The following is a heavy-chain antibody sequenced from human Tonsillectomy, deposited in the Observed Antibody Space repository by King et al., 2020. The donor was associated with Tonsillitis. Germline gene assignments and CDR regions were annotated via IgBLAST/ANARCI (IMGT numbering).Heavy chain of an antibody. V-gene: IGHV3-7*01. CDR1: GFSFSSYW. CDR2: IKQDGSEE. D-gene: IGHD1-14*01. J-gene: IGHJ4*02. Sequence: VQLVESGGGLVQPGGSLRLSCAALGFSFSSYWMSWVRQAPGKGLEWVANIKQDGSEEYYVDSVKGRFTISRDNAKNSLYLQMSSLGSEDTAVYYCARDKPVGPSLLDYWGQGTLVTVSS. CDR3: ARDKPVGPSLLDY.